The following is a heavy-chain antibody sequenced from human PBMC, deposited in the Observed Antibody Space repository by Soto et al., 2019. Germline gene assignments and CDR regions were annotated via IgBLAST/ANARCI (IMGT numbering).Heavy chain of an antibody. J-gene: IGHJ6*02. D-gene: IGHD5-12*01. Sequence: GGSLRLSCAASGFTFSSYWMSWVRQAPGKGLEWVANIKQDGSEKYYVDSVKGQFTISRDNAKNSLYLQMNSLRAEDTAVYYCARLRGYSGYDTVGYYYGMDVWGQGTTVTVSS. CDR2: IKQDGSEK. CDR3: ARLRGYSGYDTVGYYYGMDV. V-gene: IGHV3-7*01. CDR1: GFTFSSYW.